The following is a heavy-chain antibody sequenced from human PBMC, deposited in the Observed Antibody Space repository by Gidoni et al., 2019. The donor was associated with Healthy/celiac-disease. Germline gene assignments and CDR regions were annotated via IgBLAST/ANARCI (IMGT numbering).Heavy chain of an antibody. Sequence: QVQLVQPGAEVKKPGASVKVSCKASGYTFTGYYMPWVRQAPGQGLEWMGWINPNSGGTNYAQKFQGRVTMTRDTSISTAYMELSRLRSDDTAVYYCVVWGSGSYYNYFDYWGQGTLVTVSS. CDR2: INPNSGGT. D-gene: IGHD3-10*01. V-gene: IGHV1-2*02. CDR1: GYTFTGYY. CDR3: VVWGSGSYYNYFDY. J-gene: IGHJ4*02.